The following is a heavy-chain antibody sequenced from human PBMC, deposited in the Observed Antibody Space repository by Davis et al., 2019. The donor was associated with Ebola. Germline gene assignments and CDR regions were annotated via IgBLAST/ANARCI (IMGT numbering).Heavy chain of an antibody. CDR3: TTPGESITMVQGPTDY. CDR2: IRSKANSYAT. V-gene: IGHV3-73*01. J-gene: IGHJ4*02. Sequence: GESLKISCAVSGFTFSGSAMHWVRQASGKGLEWVGRIRSKANSYATAYAASVKGRFTISRDDSKNTAYLQMNSLKTEDTAVYYCTTPGESITMVQGPTDYWGQGTLVTVSS. D-gene: IGHD3-10*01. CDR1: GFTFSGSA.